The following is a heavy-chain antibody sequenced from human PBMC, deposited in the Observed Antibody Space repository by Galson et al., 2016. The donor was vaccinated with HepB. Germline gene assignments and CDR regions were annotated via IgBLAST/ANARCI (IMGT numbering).Heavy chain of an antibody. CDR1: GFTFDAYA. V-gene: IGHV3-9*01. CDR3: AKAGTYSNNKGWFDP. J-gene: IGHJ5*02. CDR2: ISWNSGNV. Sequence: LRLSCAASGFTFDAYAMHWVRQAPGKGLEWVSGISWNSGNVGYADSVKGRFTISRDNAKNSLYLRMNSLRAEDTAFYYCAKAGTYSNNKGWFDPWGQGTLVTVSS. D-gene: IGHD6-13*01.